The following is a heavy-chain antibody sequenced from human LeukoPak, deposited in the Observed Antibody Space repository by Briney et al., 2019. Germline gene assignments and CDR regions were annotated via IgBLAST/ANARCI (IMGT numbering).Heavy chain of an antibody. J-gene: IGHJ4*02. CDR2: IGSDGKNK. CDR3: ARYYYDSSGYYN. V-gene: IGHV3-30*04. CDR1: GFNFNTYT. D-gene: IGHD3-22*01. Sequence: GGSLRLSCAVSGFNFNTYTMHWVRQAPGKGLEWVAVIGSDGKNKNYADSVKDRFTISRGNSKNTLYLQTNSLRDEDTAVYYCARYYYDSSGYYNWGQGTLVTVSS.